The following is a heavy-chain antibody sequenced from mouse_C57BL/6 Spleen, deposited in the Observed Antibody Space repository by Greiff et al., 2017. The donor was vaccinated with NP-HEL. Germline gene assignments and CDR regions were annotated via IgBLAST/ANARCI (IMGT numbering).Heavy chain of an antibody. J-gene: IGHJ3*01. D-gene: IGHD2-5*01. Sequence: QVQLKQPGPELVKPGASVKISCKASGYAFSSSWMNWVKQRPAKGLEWIGRIYPGDGDTNYNGKFKGKATLTADKSSSTAYMQLSSLTSEDSAVYFCASPSNLAYWGQGTLVTVSA. CDR2: IYPGDGDT. CDR1: GYAFSSSW. CDR3: ASPSNLAY. V-gene: IGHV1-82*01.